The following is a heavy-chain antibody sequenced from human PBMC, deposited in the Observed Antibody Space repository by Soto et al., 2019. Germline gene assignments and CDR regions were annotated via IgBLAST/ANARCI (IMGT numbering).Heavy chain of an antibody. CDR2: INAGNGNT. J-gene: IGHJ4*02. D-gene: IGHD2-15*01. CDR3: ARDLGGWPDY. V-gene: IGHV1-3*01. CDR1: GSTFTSYT. Sequence: ASVKVSCKASGSTFTSYTMHWVRQASGQRLEWMGWINAGNGNTKYSQKFQGRVTITRDTSASTAYMELSSLRSEDTAVYYCARDLGGWPDYWGQGTLVTVSS.